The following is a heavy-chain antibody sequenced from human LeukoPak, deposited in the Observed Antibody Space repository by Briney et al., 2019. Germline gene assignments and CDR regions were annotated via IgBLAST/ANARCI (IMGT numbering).Heavy chain of an antibody. D-gene: IGHD3-10*01. J-gene: IGHJ4*02. CDR3: ATGLFSYYYGSGA. CDR2: IRSYNGNT. CDR1: SYTFSIPD. Sequence: ASVKVSCKASSYTFSIPDITWVRQAPGQGLEWMGWIRSYNGNTNYAQKFQGRVTMSADTSTSTAYMELRSLRSDDTAVYYCATGLFSYYYGSGAWGQGTLVTVSS. V-gene: IGHV1-18*01.